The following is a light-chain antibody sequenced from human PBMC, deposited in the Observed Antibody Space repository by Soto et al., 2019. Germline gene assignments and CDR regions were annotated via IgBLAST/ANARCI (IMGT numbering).Light chain of an antibody. CDR3: QQYGSSPWT. CDR2: GAS. CDR1: QSVSSSY. Sequence: EFVLTQSPGTLSLSPGERATLSCRASQSVSSSYLAWYQQKPGQAPRLLIYGASSRATGIPDRFSGSGSGTDFTVTISRLEPEDFAVDYWQQYGSSPWTFGQGTKVEIK. J-gene: IGKJ1*01. V-gene: IGKV3-20*01.